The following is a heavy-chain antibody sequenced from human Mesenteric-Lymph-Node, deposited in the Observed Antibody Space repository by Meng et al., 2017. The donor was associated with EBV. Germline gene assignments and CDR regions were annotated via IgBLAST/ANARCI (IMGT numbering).Heavy chain of an antibody. CDR2: INHTGSS. D-gene: IGHD3-10*01. Sequence: RRGRGLLKPSATFFLTSADYGCFFSGYYCSWIGQAPGKGLEWIGEINHTGSSTYNQSLKSRFTISVDTSKYQFSLKLSSVSAADTAVYYCARGYGSGHLWGQGTLVTVSS. CDR3: ARGYGSGHL. CDR1: GCFFSGYY. J-gene: IGHJ4*02. V-gene: IGHV4-34*01.